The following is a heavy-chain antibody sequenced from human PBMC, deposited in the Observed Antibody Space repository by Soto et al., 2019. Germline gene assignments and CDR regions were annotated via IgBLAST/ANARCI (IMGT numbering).Heavy chain of an antibody. CDR1: GLSITDSEMG. V-gene: IGHV2-26*01. CDR2: IDSSGEK. J-gene: IGHJ5*02. Sequence: QVTLKESGPVLVKPTETLTLRCTVSGLSITDSEMGVSWIRQPPGQPLEWLAHIDSSGEKSYRTFLKSRLAISKDTCKSQIVLTMTNMDPADTATYYCARRQLAVAVSPWFDPWGQGITVTVSS. CDR3: ARRQLAVAVSPWFDP. D-gene: IGHD6-13*01.